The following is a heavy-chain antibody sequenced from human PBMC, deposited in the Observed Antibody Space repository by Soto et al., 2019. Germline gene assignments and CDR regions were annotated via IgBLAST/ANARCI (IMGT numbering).Heavy chain of an antibody. Sequence: LVQSGAEVKKPGASVKVSCEASGYTFSAYYINWVRQAPGQGLEWMGWINPKSGGTNYAQRFQGRVTMTRETSISTAYMELTRLRSEDTAVYYCAVALQGYGGTTSCYGVDLWGQGTTVSVSS. D-gene: IGHD2-2*01. CDR2: INPKSGGT. V-gene: IGHV1-2*02. CDR1: GYTFSAYY. J-gene: IGHJ6*02. CDR3: AVALQGYGGTTSCYGVDL.